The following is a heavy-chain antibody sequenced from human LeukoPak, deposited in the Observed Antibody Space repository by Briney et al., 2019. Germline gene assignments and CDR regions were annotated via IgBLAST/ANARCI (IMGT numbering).Heavy chain of an antibody. CDR3: AKPPRYYYDSED. CDR2: IYTSGST. Sequence: SETLSLTCTVSGGSISSGSYYWSWIRQPAGKGLEWIGRIYTSGSTNYNPSLKSRVTISVDTSKNQFSLKLSSVNAADTAVYYCAKPPRYYYDSEDWGQGTLVTVSS. V-gene: IGHV4-61*02. D-gene: IGHD3-22*01. J-gene: IGHJ4*02. CDR1: GGSISSGSYY.